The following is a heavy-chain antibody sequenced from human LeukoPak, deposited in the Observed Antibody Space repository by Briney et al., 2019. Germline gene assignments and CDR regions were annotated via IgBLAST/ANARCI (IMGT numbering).Heavy chain of an antibody. Sequence: SETLSLTCTVSGGSISSSSYYWGWIRQPPGKGLEWIGSIYYSGSTYYNPSLKSRVTISVDTSKNQFSLKLSSVTAADTAVYYCAREHHAVRTDEYYFDYWGQGTLVTVSS. CDR3: AREHHAVRTDEYYFDY. V-gene: IGHV4-39*07. J-gene: IGHJ4*02. D-gene: IGHD3-10*01. CDR2: IYYSGST. CDR1: GGSISSSSYY.